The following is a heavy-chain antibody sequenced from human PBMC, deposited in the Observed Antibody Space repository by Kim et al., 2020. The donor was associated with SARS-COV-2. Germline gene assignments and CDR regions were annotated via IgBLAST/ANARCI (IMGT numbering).Heavy chain of an antibody. V-gene: IGHV3-21*01. CDR3: AGDYHVRWYFDL. D-gene: IGHD2-2*01. J-gene: IGHJ2*01. Sequence: YADSVKGRFTISRDNAKNSLYLQMNSLSAEDTAVYYCAGDYHVRWYFDLWGRGTLVTVSS.